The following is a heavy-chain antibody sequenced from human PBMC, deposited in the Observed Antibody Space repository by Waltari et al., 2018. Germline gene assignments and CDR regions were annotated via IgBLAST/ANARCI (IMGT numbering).Heavy chain of an antibody. CDR2: INPNSGGT. D-gene: IGHD6-13*01. J-gene: IGHJ4*02. CDR3: ASQCSSSWFCVY. CDR1: GYTFTGYY. V-gene: IGHV1-2*06. Sequence: QVQLVQSGAEVKKPGASVKVSCTASGYTFTGYYMHWVRQAPGQGLEWMGRINPNSGGTNYAQKSQGRVTMTRGTSISTAYMELSRLRSDDTAVYYCASQCSSSWFCVYWGQGTLVTVSS.